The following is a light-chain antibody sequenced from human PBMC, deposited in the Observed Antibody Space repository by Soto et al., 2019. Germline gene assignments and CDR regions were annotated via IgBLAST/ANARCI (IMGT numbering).Light chain of an antibody. V-gene: IGKV1-5*03. Sequence: DIQMTQSPSTLSGSVGDRVTITCRASQTISSWLAWYQQKPGKAPKLLIYKASTLKSGVPSRFSGSGSGTEFTLTISSLQPEDVATYYCQKYNSAPSWTFGQGTKVDIK. CDR2: KAS. CDR3: QKYNSAPSWT. CDR1: QTISSW. J-gene: IGKJ1*01.